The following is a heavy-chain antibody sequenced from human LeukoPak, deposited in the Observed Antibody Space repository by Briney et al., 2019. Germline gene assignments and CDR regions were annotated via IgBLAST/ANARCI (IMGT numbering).Heavy chain of an antibody. CDR1: GGSISSSSYY. V-gene: IGHV4-39*01. J-gene: IGHJ4*02. CDR2: IYYSGST. Sequence: SQTLSLTRTVSGGSISSSSYYWGWIRQPPGKGLEWIGNIYYSGSTYYNPSLKSRVTISVDTSKNQFSLKLSSVTAADTAVYYCVRGYFDYWGQGTLVTVSS. D-gene: IGHD3-10*01. CDR3: VRGYFDY.